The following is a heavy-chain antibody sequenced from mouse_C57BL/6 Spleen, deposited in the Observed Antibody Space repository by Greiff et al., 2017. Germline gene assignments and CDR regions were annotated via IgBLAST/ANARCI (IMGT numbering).Heavy chain of an antibody. Sequence: EVQRVESGGGLVKPGGSLKLSCAASGFTFSDYGMHWVRQAPEKGLEWVAYISSGSSTIYYADTVKGRFTISRDNAKNTLFLQMTSLRSEDTDMYYCARKLLGCYGTMDYWGQGTSVTVSS. CDR3: ARKLLGCYGTMDY. D-gene: IGHD1-2*01. J-gene: IGHJ4*01. CDR2: ISSGSSTI. CDR1: GFTFSDYG. V-gene: IGHV5-17*01.